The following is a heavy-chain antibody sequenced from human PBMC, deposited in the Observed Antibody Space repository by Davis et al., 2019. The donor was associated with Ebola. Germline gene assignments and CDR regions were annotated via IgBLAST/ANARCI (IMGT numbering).Heavy chain of an antibody. CDR2: IYPGDSDT. CDR1: GYSFTSYW. V-gene: IGHV5-51*01. D-gene: IGHD2-15*01. J-gene: IGHJ4*02. CDR3: ARRGGYCSGGSCYSGWVDY. Sequence: GESLKISCKGSGYSFTSYWIGWVRQMPGKGLEWMGIIYPGDSDTRYSPSFQGQVTISADKSISTAYLQWSSLKASATAMYYCARRGGYCSGGSCYSGWVDYWGQGTLVTVSS.